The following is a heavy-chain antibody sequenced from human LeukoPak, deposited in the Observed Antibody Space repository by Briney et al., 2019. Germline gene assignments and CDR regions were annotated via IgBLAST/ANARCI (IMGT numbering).Heavy chain of an antibody. CDR3: ARTKLVNSYYYYGMDV. V-gene: IGHV4-34*01. CDR2: INHSGST. D-gene: IGHD3-9*01. J-gene: IGHJ6*02. CDR1: GGSFGGYY. Sequence: PSETLSLTCAVYGGSFGGYYWSWIRQPPGKGLEWIGEINHSGSTNYNPSLKSRVTISVDTSKNQFSLKLSSVTAADTAVYYCARTKLVNSYYYYGMDVWGQGTTVTVSS.